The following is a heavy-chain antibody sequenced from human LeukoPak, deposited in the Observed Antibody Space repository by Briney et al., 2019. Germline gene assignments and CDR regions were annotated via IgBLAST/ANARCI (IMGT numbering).Heavy chain of an antibody. J-gene: IGHJ5*02. Sequence: ASVKVSCKASGYTLINYGITWVRQAPGQGLEWMAIINPSGGSTTYAQKFQGRVTMTRDTSTSTVFMELSSLRSEDTAVYYCARGPPGRVYDSSKRGLFDPWGQGTLVTVSS. CDR2: INPSGGST. D-gene: IGHD3-22*01. CDR3: ARGPPGRVYDSSKRGLFDP. CDR1: GYTLINYG. V-gene: IGHV1-46*01.